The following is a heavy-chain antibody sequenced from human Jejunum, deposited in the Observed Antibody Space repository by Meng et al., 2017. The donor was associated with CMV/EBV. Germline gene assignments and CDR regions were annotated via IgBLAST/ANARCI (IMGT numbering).Heavy chain of an antibody. CDR1: FNFGSYA. J-gene: IGHJ4*02. Sequence: FNFGSYAMHWVRQAPGKGLEWVAVISYDGSNKYYADSVKGRFTISRDNSKNTLYLQMNSLRAEDTAVYYCARDHLGIAVAGIFDYWGQGTLVTVSS. D-gene: IGHD6-19*01. V-gene: IGHV3-30*04. CDR2: ISYDGSNK. CDR3: ARDHLGIAVAGIFDY.